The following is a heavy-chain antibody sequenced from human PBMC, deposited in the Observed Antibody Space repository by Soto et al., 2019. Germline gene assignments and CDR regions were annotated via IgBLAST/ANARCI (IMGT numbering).Heavy chain of an antibody. CDR1: GYTFIDYG. J-gene: IGHJ5*02. V-gene: IGHV1-18*01. Sequence: ASVKVSCKAAGYTFIDYGIGWVRQAPGQGLEWMGWINADNGNTNYAPKLQGRVTMTADKSTSTAYMELSSLRSEDTAVYYCASRFDDFWSGYGWFDPWGQGTLVTVSS. CDR3: ASRFDDFWSGYGWFDP. CDR2: INADNGNT. D-gene: IGHD3-3*01.